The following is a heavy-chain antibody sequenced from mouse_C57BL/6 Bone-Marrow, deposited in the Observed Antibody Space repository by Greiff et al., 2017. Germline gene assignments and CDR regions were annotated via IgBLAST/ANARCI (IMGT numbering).Heavy chain of an antibody. D-gene: IGHD2-4*01. CDR3: TWLYDYDVYWYFDV. CDR1: GYTFTSYW. V-gene: IGHV1-5*01. J-gene: IGHJ1*03. CDR2: IYPGNSDT. Sequence: EVQLQQSGTVLARPGASVKMSCKTSGYTFTSYWMHWVKQRPGQGLEWIGAIYPGNSDTSYNQKFKGKAKLTAVTSASTAYMELSSLTNEDSAVYYCTWLYDYDVYWYFDVWGTGTTVTVSS.